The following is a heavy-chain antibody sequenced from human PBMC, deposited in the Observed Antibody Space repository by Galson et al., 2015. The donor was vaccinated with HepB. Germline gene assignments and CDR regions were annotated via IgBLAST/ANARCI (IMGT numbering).Heavy chain of an antibody. V-gene: IGHV1-46*04. CDR1: GYTFTSYY. J-gene: IGHJ6*02. D-gene: IGHD4-17*01. CDR3: ACSNGDYDGTYYYYGMDV. Sequence: SVKVSCKASGYTFTSYYMHWVRQAPGQGLEWMGIINPSGGSTSYAQKLQGRVTMTRDTSTSTVYMELSSLRSEDTAVYYCACSNGDYDGTYYYYGMDVWGQGTTVTVSS. CDR2: INPSGGST.